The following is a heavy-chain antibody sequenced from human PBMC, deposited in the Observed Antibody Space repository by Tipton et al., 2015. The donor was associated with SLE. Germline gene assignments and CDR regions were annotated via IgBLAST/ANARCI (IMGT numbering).Heavy chain of an antibody. Sequence: SLRLSCAVSGFTFDDYAMHWVRQAPGKGLEWVSGISWNNDIVGYADSVKGRFTISRDSAKNSLYLQMNSLRAEDTALYYCAKVSRAFHFSYYMDVWGKGTTVTVSS. CDR1: GFTFDDYA. V-gene: IGHV3-9*01. J-gene: IGHJ6*03. D-gene: IGHD3-3*02. CDR3: AKVSRAFHFSYYMDV. CDR2: ISWNNDIV.